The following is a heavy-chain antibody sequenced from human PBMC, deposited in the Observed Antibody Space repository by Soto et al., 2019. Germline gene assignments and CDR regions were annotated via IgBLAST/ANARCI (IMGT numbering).Heavy chain of an antibody. CDR1: GGSFSDYY. CDR3: ARGRMISFGGVIPPGWLDP. V-gene: IGHV4-34*01. D-gene: IGHD3-16*02. CDR2: INHGGST. Sequence: PSETLSLTCAVYGGSFSDYYWSWIRQPPGKGLEWIGEINHGGSTDYNPSLKGRVTISIDTSKNQFSLNLSSVTAADTAVYYCARGRMISFGGVIPPGWLDPWGQGTPVTVSS. J-gene: IGHJ5*02.